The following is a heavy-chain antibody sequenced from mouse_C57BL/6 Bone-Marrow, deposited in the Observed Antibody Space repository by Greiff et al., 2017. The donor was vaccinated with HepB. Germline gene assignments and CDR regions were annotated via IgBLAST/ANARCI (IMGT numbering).Heavy chain of an antibody. D-gene: IGHD1-1*01. J-gene: IGHJ2*01. CDR1: GYSITSGYY. V-gene: IGHV3-6*01. Sequence: EVQVVESGPGLVKPSQSLSLTCSVTGYSITSGYYWNWIRQFPGNKLEWMGYISYDGSNNYNPSLKNRISITRDTSKNQFFLKLNSVTTEDTATYYCASDHYYGSSYFDYWGQGTTLTVSS. CDR2: ISYDGSN. CDR3: ASDHYYGSSYFDY.